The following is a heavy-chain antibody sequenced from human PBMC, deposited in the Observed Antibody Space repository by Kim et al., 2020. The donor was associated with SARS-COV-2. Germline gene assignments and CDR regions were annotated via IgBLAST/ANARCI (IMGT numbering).Heavy chain of an antibody. CDR2: ISYDGSNK. Sequence: GGSLRLSCAASGFTFSSYGMHWVRQAPGKGLEWVAVISYDGSNKYYADSVKGRFTISRDNSKNTLYLQMNSLRAEDTAVYYCARGGWFGELSPFYWGQGTLVTVSS. CDR1: GFTFSSYG. V-gene: IGHV3-33*05. J-gene: IGHJ4*02. CDR3: ARGGWFGELSPFY. D-gene: IGHD3-10*01.